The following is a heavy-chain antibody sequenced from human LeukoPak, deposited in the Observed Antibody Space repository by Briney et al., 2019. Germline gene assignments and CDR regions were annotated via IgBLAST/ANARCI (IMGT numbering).Heavy chain of an antibody. CDR3: ARVRDYNFWSGNYYYYMDV. J-gene: IGHJ6*03. V-gene: IGHV3-21*01. Sequence: GGSLRLSCAASRFTFSSYSMNWVRQAPGKGLEWVSSISSSSSYIYYADSVKGRFTISRDNAKNSLYLQMNSLRAEDTAVYYCARVRDYNFWSGNYYYYMDVWGKGTTVTVSS. CDR2: ISSSSSYI. CDR1: RFTFSSYS. D-gene: IGHD3-3*01.